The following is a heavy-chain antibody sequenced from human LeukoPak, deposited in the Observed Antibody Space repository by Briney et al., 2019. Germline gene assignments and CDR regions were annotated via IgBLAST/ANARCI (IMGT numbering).Heavy chain of an antibody. CDR2: IYYSGST. CDR3: ARGLHYSGHVSWFDP. D-gene: IGHD5-12*01. Sequence: PSETLSLTCTVSGGSISSSSYYWGWIRQPPGKGLEWIGSIYYSGSTYYNPSLKSRVTISVDTSKNQFSRKLSSVTAADTAVYYCARGLHYSGHVSWFDPWGQGTLVTVSS. J-gene: IGHJ5*02. V-gene: IGHV4-39*01. CDR1: GGSISSSSYY.